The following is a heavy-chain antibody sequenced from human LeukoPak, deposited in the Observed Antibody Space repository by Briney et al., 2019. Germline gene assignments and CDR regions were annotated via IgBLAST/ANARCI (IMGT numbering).Heavy chain of an antibody. Sequence: ASVKVSCKASGYTFTSYDINWVRQATGQGLEWMGWMNPNSGNTGYAQKFQGRVTMTRDTSISTAYMELSSLRSEDTAVYYCARDSLNNYYYYYYMDVWGKGTTVTVSS. D-gene: IGHD5-18*01. CDR1: GYTFTSYD. J-gene: IGHJ6*03. V-gene: IGHV1-8*01. CDR2: MNPNSGNT. CDR3: ARDSLNNYYYYYYMDV.